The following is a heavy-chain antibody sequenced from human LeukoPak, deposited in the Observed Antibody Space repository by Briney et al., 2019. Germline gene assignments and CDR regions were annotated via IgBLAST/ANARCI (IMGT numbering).Heavy chain of an antibody. Sequence: ASVKVSCKASGYTFTSYYMHWVRQAPGQGLEWMGWISAYNGDTNSAPKLQGRVTMTTDTSTNTAYMELTSLTSDDTAVYYCARSVAPAGLPGENNWFDPWGQGTLVTVSS. D-gene: IGHD2-2*01. CDR2: ISAYNGDT. J-gene: IGHJ5*02. V-gene: IGHV1-18*04. CDR1: GYTFTSYY. CDR3: ARSVAPAGLPGENNWFDP.